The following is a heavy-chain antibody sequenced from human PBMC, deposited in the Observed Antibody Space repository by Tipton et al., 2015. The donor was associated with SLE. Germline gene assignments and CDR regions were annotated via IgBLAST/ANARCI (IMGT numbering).Heavy chain of an antibody. CDR2: IYSSGRT. CDR3: ARGGMAAVSPSGRAVDS. D-gene: IGHD1-26*01. CDR1: GGSLSSGSFY. J-gene: IGHJ4*02. V-gene: IGHV4-61*02. Sequence: TLSLTCTVSGGSLSSGSFYWSWIRQPAGMGLEWIGRIYSSGRTNYNPSLRSRVTISIDTPKNQFSLNVTSVTASDTAIYFCARGGMAAVSPSGRAVDSWGQGTLVTVSS.